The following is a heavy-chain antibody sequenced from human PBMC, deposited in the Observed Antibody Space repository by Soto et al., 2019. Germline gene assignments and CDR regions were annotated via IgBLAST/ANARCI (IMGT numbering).Heavy chain of an antibody. CDR2: IYWNDDK. CDR3: ANRTLYYDFWSGYPHTGWFDP. Sequence: GPTLVNPTQTLTLTCTFSGFSLSTSGVGVGWIRQPPGKALEWLALIYWNDDKRYSPSLKSRLTITKDTSKNQVVLTMTNMDPVDTDKYYCANRTLYYDFWSGYPHTGWFDPWGQGTLVTVSS. CDR1: GFSLSTSGVG. D-gene: IGHD3-3*01. V-gene: IGHV2-5*01. J-gene: IGHJ5*02.